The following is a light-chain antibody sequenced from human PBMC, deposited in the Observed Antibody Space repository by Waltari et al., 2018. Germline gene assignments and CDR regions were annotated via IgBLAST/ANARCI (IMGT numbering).Light chain of an antibody. Sequence: QSALTQPASVSGSPGQSITLSCSVTDSDVGAYDFVSWYQQHPGKAPHLIIYEVSNRPSGISNRFSASKSGNTASLTISGLQAEDEADYYCSSYTTSSAPGVFGTGTRVTVL. V-gene: IGLV2-14*01. J-gene: IGLJ1*01. CDR3: SSYTTSSAPGV. CDR1: DSDVGAYDF. CDR2: EVS.